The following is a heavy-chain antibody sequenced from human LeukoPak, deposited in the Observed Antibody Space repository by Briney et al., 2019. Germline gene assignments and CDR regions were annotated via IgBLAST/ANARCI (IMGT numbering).Heavy chain of an antibody. Sequence: SETLSLTFTVSGGSISSGDYYWSWIRQPPGKGLEWIGYIYYSGSTYYNPSLKSRVTISVDTSKNQFSLKLCSVTAADTAVYYCARDSAYDSSGYAFDIWGQGTMVTVSS. CDR1: GGSISSGDYY. CDR3: ARDSAYDSSGYAFDI. CDR2: IYYSGST. D-gene: IGHD3-22*01. J-gene: IGHJ3*02. V-gene: IGHV4-30-4*01.